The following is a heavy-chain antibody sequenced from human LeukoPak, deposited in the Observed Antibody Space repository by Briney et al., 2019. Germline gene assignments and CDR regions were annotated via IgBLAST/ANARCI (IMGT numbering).Heavy chain of an antibody. V-gene: IGHV4-59*01. Sequence: PPETLSLTCTVSGGSISSYYWSWIRQPPGKGLEWIGYIYYSGSTNYNPSLKSRVTISVDTSKNQFSLKLSSVTAADTAVYYCARGHGDPLFDFWGQGILVTVSS. J-gene: IGHJ4*02. CDR2: IYYSGST. CDR1: GGSISSYY. CDR3: ARGHGDPLFDF.